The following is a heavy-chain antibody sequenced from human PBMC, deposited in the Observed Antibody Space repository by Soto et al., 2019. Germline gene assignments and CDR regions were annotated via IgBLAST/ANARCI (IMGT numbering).Heavy chain of an antibody. CDR3: AREMFEYAEGWLQLDY. CDR1: GGTFSRYA. Sequence: QVQLVQSGAEVKKPGSSVKVSCKASGGTFSRYAISWVRQVPGQGLEWMGGIIPIFGTTNYAQKFQGRVTITAVESTNTAYMELSSLRSDDTAVYYCAREMFEYAEGWLQLDYWGQGTLVSVSS. D-gene: IGHD5-12*01. CDR2: IIPIFGTT. V-gene: IGHV1-69*01. J-gene: IGHJ4*02.